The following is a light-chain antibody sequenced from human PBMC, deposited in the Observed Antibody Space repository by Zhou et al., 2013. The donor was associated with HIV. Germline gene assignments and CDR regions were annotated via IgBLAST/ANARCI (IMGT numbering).Light chain of an antibody. J-gene: IGKJ5*01. CDR3: LQATQFPRT. CDR1: QSLVHYNGNTY. V-gene: IGKV2-24*01. CDR2: QIS. Sequence: DVVMTQTPLSSLVTLGQPASISCRSSQSLVHYNGNTYLSWLHQRPGQPPRLLIHQISNRFSGVPDRFSGSGAGTDFTLKISRVEAEDVGVYYCLQATQFPRTFGQGTRLEIK.